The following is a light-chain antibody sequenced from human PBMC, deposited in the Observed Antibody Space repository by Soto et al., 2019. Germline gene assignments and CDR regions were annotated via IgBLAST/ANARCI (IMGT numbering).Light chain of an antibody. CDR1: SSDIGGSNY. J-gene: IGLJ3*02. CDR3: CSYAGGFTWV. V-gene: IGLV2-11*01. Sequence: QSALTQPRSVSRSPGQSVTISCTGTSSDIGGSNYVSWYQHHPGKAPKLMIYDVSKRPSGVPDRFSGSKSGNTASLTISGLQAEDEADYYCCSYAGGFTWVFGGGTQLTVL. CDR2: DVS.